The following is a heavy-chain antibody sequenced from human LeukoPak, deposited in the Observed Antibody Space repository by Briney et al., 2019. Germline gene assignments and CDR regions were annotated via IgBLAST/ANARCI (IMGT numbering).Heavy chain of an antibody. D-gene: IGHD4-11*01. CDR2: IYYSGSA. Sequence: PSETLSLTCTVSGASISSYYWSCIRQPPGKELEWIGFIYYSGSADYNPSLKSRATLAVDTSKNQVFLKLSSVTAADTAVYYCARAGYSIIRDLDYWGQGTLVTVSS. V-gene: IGHV4-59*01. CDR3: ARAGYSIIRDLDY. J-gene: IGHJ4*02. CDR1: GASISSYY.